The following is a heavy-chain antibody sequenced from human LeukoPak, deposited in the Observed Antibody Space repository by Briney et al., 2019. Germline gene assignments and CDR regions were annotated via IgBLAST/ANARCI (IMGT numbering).Heavy chain of an antibody. CDR1: GFTFSSYW. V-gene: IGHV3-7*02. J-gene: IGHJ4*02. Sequence: GGSLRLSCAASGFTFSSYWMSWVRQAPGKGLEWVAFIWYDGSNKYYAASLKGRFTISRDNAKNSLYLQMTSLRAEDTAVYYCAGAFIRGVVAATGYWGQGTLVTVSS. CDR3: AGAFIRGVVAATGY. D-gene: IGHD2-15*01. CDR2: IWYDGSNK.